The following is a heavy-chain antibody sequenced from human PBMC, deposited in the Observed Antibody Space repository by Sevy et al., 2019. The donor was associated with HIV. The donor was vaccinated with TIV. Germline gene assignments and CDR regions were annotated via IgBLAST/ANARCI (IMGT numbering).Heavy chain of an antibody. J-gene: IGHJ3*02. Sequence: LLWPGGSLRLSCAASGFSFNIPWMNWVRQTPGKGLEWVGHIKSRIDGGTTDYAAPVRGRFTISRDDSKDMLYLQMNSLKAEDTAIYYCTTGLPPTRDFWSGYAFDIWGQGTMVTVSS. CDR3: TTGLPPTRDFWSGYAFDI. V-gene: IGHV3-15*07. CDR2: IKSRIDGGTT. CDR1: GFSFNIPW. D-gene: IGHD3-3*01.